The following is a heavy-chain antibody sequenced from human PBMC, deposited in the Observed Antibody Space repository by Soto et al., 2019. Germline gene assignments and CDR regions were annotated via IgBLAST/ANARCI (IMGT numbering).Heavy chain of an antibody. CDR1: GFTFSSYW. V-gene: IGHV3-7*01. Sequence: EVQLVESGGGLVQPGGSLRLSCAASGFTFSSYWMSWVRQAPVKGLEWVGNIKQDGSEKNYVDFVKGRFTISRDNAKNSLYLQMNSLRAEDTAVYYCARMASAGRGWDVWGQGTTVVVSS. CDR2: IKQDGSEK. J-gene: IGHJ6*02. D-gene: IGHD6-13*01. CDR3: ARMASAGRGWDV.